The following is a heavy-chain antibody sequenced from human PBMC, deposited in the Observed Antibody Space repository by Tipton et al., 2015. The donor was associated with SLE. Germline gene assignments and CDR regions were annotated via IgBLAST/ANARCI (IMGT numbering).Heavy chain of an antibody. CDR1: GGSFSGYH. D-gene: IGHD2/OR15-2a*01. CDR2: IADTGSP. Sequence: TLSLTCAVYGGSFSGYHWTWIRQPPGQGLEWIGEIADTGSPNYNPSLKSRVTISLDTSKSQFSLILNSLTAADTAVYYCARDPDLDLCRGTTCPDTFDMWGQGTVVTVSS. J-gene: IGHJ3*02. CDR3: ARDPDLDLCRGTTCPDTFDM. V-gene: IGHV4-34*01.